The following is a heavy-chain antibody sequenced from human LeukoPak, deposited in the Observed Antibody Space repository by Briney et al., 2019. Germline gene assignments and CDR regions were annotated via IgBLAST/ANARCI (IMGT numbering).Heavy chain of an antibody. J-gene: IGHJ6*03. V-gene: IGHV4-38-2*02. Sequence: SETLSLTCTVSGYSISSGYYWGWIRQPPGKGLEWIGSIYHSGSTYYNPSLKSRVTISVDTSKNQFSLKLSSVTAADTAVYYCARDVDTVYYYYYMDVWGKGTTVTVSS. CDR1: GYSISSGYY. CDR3: ARDVDTVYYYYYMDV. CDR2: IYHSGST.